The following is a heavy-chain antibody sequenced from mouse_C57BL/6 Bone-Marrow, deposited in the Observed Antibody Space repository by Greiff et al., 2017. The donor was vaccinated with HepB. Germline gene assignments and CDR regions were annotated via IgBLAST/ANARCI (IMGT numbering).Heavy chain of an antibody. V-gene: IGHV1-18*01. CDR3: ARRGYYGSISWFAY. D-gene: IGHD1-1*01. CDR2: INPNNGGT. J-gene: IGHJ3*01. Sequence: EVMLVESGPELVKPGASVKIPCKASGYTLTDYNMDWVKQSHGKSLEWIGDINPNNGGTIYNQKFKGKATLTVDKSSSTAYMELRSLTSEDTAVYYCARRGYYGSISWFAYWGQVTLVTVSA. CDR1: GYTLTDYN.